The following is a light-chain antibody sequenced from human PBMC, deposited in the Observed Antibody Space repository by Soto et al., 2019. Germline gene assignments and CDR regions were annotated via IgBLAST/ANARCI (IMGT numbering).Light chain of an antibody. CDR3: QQYNNYWT. V-gene: IGKV1-5*03. J-gene: IGKJ1*01. Sequence: DIQMTQSPSTLSASVGARVTITCRASQSLDSRLAWYQQKPGKAPKLLIYKASTLESGVPSRFSGSGSGTEFTLTLSSLQPDDFATYYCQQYNNYWTFGQGTKVEIK. CDR1: QSLDSR. CDR2: KAS.